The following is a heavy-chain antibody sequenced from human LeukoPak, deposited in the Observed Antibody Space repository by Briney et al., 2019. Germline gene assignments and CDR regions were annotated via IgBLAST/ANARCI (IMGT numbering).Heavy chain of an antibody. V-gene: IGHV3-30*02. CDR3: AKNMITFGGVTSTSAYY. CDR2: IRYDGSNK. J-gene: IGHJ4*02. D-gene: IGHD3-16*01. Sequence: GRSLRLSCAASGFTFSSYGMHWVRQAPGKGLEWVAFIRYDGSNKYYADSVKGRFTISRDNSKNTLYLQMNSLRAEDTAVYYCAKNMITFGGVTSTSAYYWGQGTLVTVSS. CDR1: GFTFSSYG.